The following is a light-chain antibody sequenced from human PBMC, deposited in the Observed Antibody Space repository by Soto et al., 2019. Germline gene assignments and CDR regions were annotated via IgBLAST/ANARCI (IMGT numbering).Light chain of an antibody. CDR2: DAS. CDR1: QIVTSNY. Sequence: IVLTHSPGTLSLSPWYRATLSFESIQIVTSNYLAWYQQKPCQAPRLLIYDASSRATGIPDRFSGGGSGTDFTLTISSLEPEDFAVYYCQQRSNWPPFTFGQGTRLEI. CDR3: QQRSNWPPFT. J-gene: IGKJ5*01. V-gene: IGKV3D-20*02.